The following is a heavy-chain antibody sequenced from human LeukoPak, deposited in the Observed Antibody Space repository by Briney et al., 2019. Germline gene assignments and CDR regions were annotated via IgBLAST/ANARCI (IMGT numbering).Heavy chain of an antibody. CDR3: ARDLTNYYHSSGYYYSSPDY. D-gene: IGHD3-22*01. J-gene: IGHJ4*02. Sequence: GRSLRLSCAASGCTFSSYALHWVRQAPGKGLEWVAVISYDGSNKYYADHAKGRFTISRDNSKNTLYLQMNSLRPEDTAVYNCARDLTNYYHSSGYYYSSPDYWGQGTLVTVSS. V-gene: IGHV3-30*01. CDR2: ISYDGSNK. CDR1: GCTFSSYA.